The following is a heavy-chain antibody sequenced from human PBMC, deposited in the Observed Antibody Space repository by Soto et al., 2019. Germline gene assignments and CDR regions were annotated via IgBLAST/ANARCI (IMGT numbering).Heavy chain of an antibody. CDR2: ISGSGGST. CDR3: AKDDYCSSTSCYLVDY. D-gene: IGHD2-2*01. V-gene: IGHV3-23*01. CDR1: GLPFSSYA. J-gene: IGHJ4*02. Sequence: GGSLRLSCAASGLPFSSYAMRWARQAPGKGLEWVSAISGSGGSTYYADSVKGRFTISRDNSKNTLYLQMNSLRAEDTAVYYCAKDDYCSSTSCYLVDYWGQGTLVTVS.